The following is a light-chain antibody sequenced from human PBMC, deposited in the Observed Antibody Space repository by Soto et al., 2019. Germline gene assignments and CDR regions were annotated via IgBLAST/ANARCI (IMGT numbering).Light chain of an antibody. CDR3: STWDDNLTGVL. CDR1: SSDIGSRS. Sequence: QSALTQPPSASGTPGQRVTISCFGSSSDIGSRSVNWYQHLPGTAPKLVIYSTNQRPSGVPDRFSGSKSGTSASLAISGLQPEDEADYYCSTWDDNLTGVLFGGGTKLTVL. J-gene: IGLJ2*01. CDR2: STN. V-gene: IGLV1-44*01.